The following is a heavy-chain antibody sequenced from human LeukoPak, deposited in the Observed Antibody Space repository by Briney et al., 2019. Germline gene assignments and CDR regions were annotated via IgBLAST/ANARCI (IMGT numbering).Heavy chain of an antibody. V-gene: IGHV3-7*04. Sequence: PGGSLRLSCAASGFTFSSYWMSWVRHAPGRGLEWVANIKQEGSEKYYVDSVKGRFTISRDNTKNSLYLQMNSLRAEDTAVYYCARVVPAADYWGQGTLVTVSS. CDR2: IKQEGSEK. CDR3: ARVVPAADY. CDR1: GFTFSSYW. J-gene: IGHJ4*02. D-gene: IGHD2-2*01.